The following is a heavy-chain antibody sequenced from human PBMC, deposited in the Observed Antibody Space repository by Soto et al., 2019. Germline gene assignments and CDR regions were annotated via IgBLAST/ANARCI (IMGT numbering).Heavy chain of an antibody. CDR1: GYTFTSYG. CDR3: GWAYCGGDCYSLHG. D-gene: IGHD2-21*02. Sequence: ASVKVSCKASGYTFTSYGISWVRQAPGQGLEWMGWISAYNGNTNYAQKLQGRVTMTTDTSTSTAYMELRSLRSDDTAVYYCGWAYCGGDCYSLHGWGQGTLVTVSS. J-gene: IGHJ4*02. CDR2: ISAYNGNT. V-gene: IGHV1-18*04.